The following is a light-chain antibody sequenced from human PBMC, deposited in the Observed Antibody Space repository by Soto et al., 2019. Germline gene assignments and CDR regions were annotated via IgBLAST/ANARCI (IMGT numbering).Light chain of an antibody. CDR2: DNN. V-gene: IGLV1-51*01. Sequence: QSVLTQPPSVSAAPGQKVTISCPGSSSNIGRNFLSWYRQLPGAAPKLVIYDNNKRPSGIPDRFSGSKSGTSATLDITGLQSGDEADYYCGTWDTSLSGVVFGGGTKVTVL. J-gene: IGLJ2*01. CDR3: GTWDTSLSGVV. CDR1: SSNIGRNF.